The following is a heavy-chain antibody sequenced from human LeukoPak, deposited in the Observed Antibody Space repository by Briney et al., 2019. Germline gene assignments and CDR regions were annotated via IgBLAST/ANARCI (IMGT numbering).Heavy chain of an antibody. Sequence: QPGRSLRLSCAASGLTFSSYGMHWVRQAPGKGLEWVAVISYDGSNKYYADSVKGRFTISRDNSKNTLYLQMNSLRAEDTAVYYCAGRAGDWFHFDYWGQGTLLTVSS. CDR1: GLTFSSYG. J-gene: IGHJ4*02. CDR3: AGRAGDWFHFDY. V-gene: IGHV3-30*03. D-gene: IGHD7-27*01. CDR2: ISYDGSNK.